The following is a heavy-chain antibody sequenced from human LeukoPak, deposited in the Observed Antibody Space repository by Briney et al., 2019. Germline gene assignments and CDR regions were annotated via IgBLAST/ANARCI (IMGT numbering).Heavy chain of an antibody. V-gene: IGHV3-23*01. CDR3: AKNGYRYGLYDAFDI. Sequence: GGSLRLSCAASGFTFSSYEMNWVRQAPGKGLEWVSGISGSGGSTYYADSVKGRFTTSRDNSKNTLYLQMNSLRAEDTAIYYCAKNGYRYGLYDAFDIWGQGTMVTVSS. J-gene: IGHJ3*02. CDR1: GFTFSSYE. D-gene: IGHD5-18*01. CDR2: ISGSGGST.